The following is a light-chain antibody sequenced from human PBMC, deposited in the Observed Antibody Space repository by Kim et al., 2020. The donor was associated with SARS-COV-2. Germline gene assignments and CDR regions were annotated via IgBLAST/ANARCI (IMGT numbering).Light chain of an antibody. J-gene: IGLJ1*01. CDR1: RSIVGNNT. V-gene: IGLV1-44*01. CDR2: SDD. CDR3: AAWDGSLNGYV. Sequence: GQTVTISRAGGRSIVGNNTVTGNQQVPPTAPKLLIYSDDERPSGVPDRFSGSKSGTSASLAISGLQSEDEADYYCAAWDGSLNGYVFGSGTKVTVL.